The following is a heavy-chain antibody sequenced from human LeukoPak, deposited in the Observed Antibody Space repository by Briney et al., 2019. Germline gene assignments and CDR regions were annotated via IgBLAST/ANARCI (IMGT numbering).Heavy chain of an antibody. V-gene: IGHV1-69*06. CDR2: IIPIFGTA. J-gene: IGHJ4*02. CDR1: GGTFSSYA. D-gene: IGHD3-22*01. CDR3: ARLAQHRYYYDSSTYRYYFDY. Sequence: SVKVSCKASGGTFSSYAISWVRQAPGQGLEWMGGIIPIFGTANYAQKFQGRVTITADKSTSTAYMELSSLRSEDTAVYYCARLAQHRYYYDSSTYRYYFDYWGQGTLVTVSS.